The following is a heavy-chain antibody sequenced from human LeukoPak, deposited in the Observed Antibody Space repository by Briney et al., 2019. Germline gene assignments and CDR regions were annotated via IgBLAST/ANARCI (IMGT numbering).Heavy chain of an antibody. J-gene: IGHJ4*02. CDR2: INPNSGGT. Sequence: ASVKVSCKASGYTFTGYYMHWVRQAPGQGLEWMGRINPNSGGTNYAQKFQGRVTMTRDTSISTAYMELSRLKSDSPSVDDSARYYDSITIGAGNANYFAYWGQGTLVTASS. CDR1: GYTFTGYY. V-gene: IGHV1-2*05. D-gene: IGHD3-16*01. CDR3: ARYYDSITIGAGNANYFAY.